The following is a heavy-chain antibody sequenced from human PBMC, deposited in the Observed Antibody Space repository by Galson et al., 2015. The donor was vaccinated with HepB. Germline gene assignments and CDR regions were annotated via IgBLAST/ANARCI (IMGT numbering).Heavy chain of an antibody. CDR1: GGSISSGGYS. V-gene: IGHV4-30-2*01. D-gene: IGHD5-24*01. CDR3: ARGGDGYNWGFDY. J-gene: IGHJ4*02. Sequence: LSLTCAVSGGSISSGGYSWSWIRQPPGKGLEWIGYFYHSGSTYYNPSLKSRVTISVDRSKNQFSLKLSSVTAADTAVYYCARGGDGYNWGFDYRGQGTLVTVSS. CDR2: FYHSGST.